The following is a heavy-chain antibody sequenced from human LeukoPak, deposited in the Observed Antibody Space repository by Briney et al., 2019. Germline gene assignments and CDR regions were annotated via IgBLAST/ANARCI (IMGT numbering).Heavy chain of an antibody. CDR2: ISNDGGTI. J-gene: IGHJ4*02. CDR3: AILDAGIPFDS. Sequence: GGSLRLSCAPSGFTFSTYEMNWVRQAPGKGLEWVSYISNDGGTIYYADSVRGRFSISRDNAKNSLYLQMTSLRAEDTAVYYCAILDAGIPFDSWDQGTLVTVSS. V-gene: IGHV3-48*03. CDR1: GFTFSTYE. D-gene: IGHD3-3*01.